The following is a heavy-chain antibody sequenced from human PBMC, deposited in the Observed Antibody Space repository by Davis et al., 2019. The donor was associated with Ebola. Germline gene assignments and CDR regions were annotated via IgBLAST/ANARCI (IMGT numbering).Heavy chain of an antibody. V-gene: IGHV3-7*01. CDR1: GFTFSSYW. J-gene: IGHJ6*03. CDR3: AREEGTYYDFWSEGYMDV. Sequence: GESLKISCAASGFTFSSYWMSWVRQAPGKGLEWVANIKQDGSEKYYVDSVKGRFTISRDNAKNSLYLQMNSLRAEDTAVYYCAREEGTYYDFWSEGYMDVWGKGTTVTVSS. CDR2: IKQDGSEK. D-gene: IGHD3-3*01.